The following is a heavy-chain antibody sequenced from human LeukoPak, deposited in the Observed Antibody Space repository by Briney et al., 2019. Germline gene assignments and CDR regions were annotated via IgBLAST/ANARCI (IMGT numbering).Heavy chain of an antibody. CDR1: GFTLSKDD. D-gene: IGHD2-15*01. CDR3: TKEFCGSRAACAGGSYYDF. Sequence: GGSLRLSCAASGFTLSKDDFHWGRQAPKKGLEWVAAIGVTGDTYYADSVKGRFTISREDAANSLYLQMRSLGAGDTALYYCTKEFCGSRAACAGGSYYDFWGRGALVTVSS. CDR2: IGVTGDT. J-gene: IGHJ2*01. V-gene: IGHV3-13*01.